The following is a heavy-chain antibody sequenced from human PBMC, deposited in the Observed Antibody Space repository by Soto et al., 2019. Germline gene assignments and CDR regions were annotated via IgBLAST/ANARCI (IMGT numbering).Heavy chain of an antibody. D-gene: IGHD3-10*01. CDR2: IKQDGSEK. CDR3: ARVSLLWFANRASDI. V-gene: IGHV3-7*04. J-gene: IGHJ3*02. Sequence: HPGGSLRLSCAASGFTFSSYWMSWVRQAPGKGLEWVANIKQDGSEKYYVDSVKGRFTISRDNAKNSLYLQMNSLRAEDTAVYYCARVSLLWFANRASDIWGQGTMVTVSS. CDR1: GFTFSSYW.